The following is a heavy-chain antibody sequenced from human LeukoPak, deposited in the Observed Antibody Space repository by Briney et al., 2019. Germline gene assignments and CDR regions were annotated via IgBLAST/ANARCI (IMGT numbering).Heavy chain of an antibody. CDR3: ARGPDYSADYYFDN. CDR1: GGSFSGYY. CDR2: INHSGST. V-gene: IGHV4-34*01. Sequence: PSETLSLTCAVSGGSFSGYYWSWIRQPPGKGLEWIGEINHSGSTNYNPSLKSRVTISVGTSKNQFSLKLSSVTAADTAVYYCARGPDYSADYYFDNWGQGTLVTVSS. D-gene: IGHD4-11*01. J-gene: IGHJ4*02.